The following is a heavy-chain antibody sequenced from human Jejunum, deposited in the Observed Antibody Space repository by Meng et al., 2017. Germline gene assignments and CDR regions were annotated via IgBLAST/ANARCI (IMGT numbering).Heavy chain of an antibody. J-gene: IGHJ4*02. D-gene: IGHD3-9*01. Sequence: QVHNHQWGAGLSRPSHTLSSTFAVYGAFFSGDKLKWIRQSPGKGLEWIGEINHSGSTPYNPSLKSRVTMSVDTSKNQFSLKVDSVSAADTAVYYCARRLPYFDTGFYDFWGQGTLVTVSS. CDR2: INHSGST. V-gene: IGHV4-34*01. CDR3: ARRLPYFDTGFYDF. CDR1: GAFFSGDK.